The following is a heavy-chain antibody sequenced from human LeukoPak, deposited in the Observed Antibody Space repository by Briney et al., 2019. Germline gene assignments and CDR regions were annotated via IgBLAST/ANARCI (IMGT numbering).Heavy chain of an antibody. CDR3: ARDYDAVVVADPLWFDP. CDR2: ISDTSNTK. Sequence: GGSLRLSCAASGFTFSDYSMNWVRQAPGKGLEWVSYISDTSNTKYYADSVKGRFTISRDNAKNSVYLQMNSLRDEDTAVYYCARDYDAVVVADPLWFDPWGQGTLVTVSS. D-gene: IGHD2-15*01. CDR1: GFTFSDYS. J-gene: IGHJ5*02. V-gene: IGHV3-48*02.